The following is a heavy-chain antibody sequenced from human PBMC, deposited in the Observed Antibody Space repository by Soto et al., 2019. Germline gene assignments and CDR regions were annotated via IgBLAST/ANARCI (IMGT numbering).Heavy chain of an antibody. J-gene: IGHJ3*02. V-gene: IGHV4-39*01. Sequence: PSETLSLTCTVSGGSISSSSYYWGWIRQPPGKGLEWIGSIYYSGNTYYNPSLKSRVTISVDTSKNQFSLKLSSVTAADTAVYYCARQRSPAYQLLWENAFDIWGQGTMVTVS. CDR2: IYYSGNT. CDR1: GGSISSSSYY. D-gene: IGHD2-2*01. CDR3: ARQRSPAYQLLWENAFDI.